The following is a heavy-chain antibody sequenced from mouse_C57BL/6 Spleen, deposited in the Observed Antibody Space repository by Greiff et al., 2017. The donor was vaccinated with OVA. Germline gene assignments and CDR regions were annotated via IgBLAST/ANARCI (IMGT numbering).Heavy chain of an antibody. CDR3: ARSRLRHWYFDV. CDR1: GYTFTSYW. Sequence: VQLQQPGAELVMPGASVKLSCKASGYTFTSYWMHWVKQRPGQGLEWIGEIDPSDSYTNYNQKFKGKSTLTVDKSSSTAYMQLSSLTSEDSAVYYCARSRLRHWYFDVWGTGTTVTVSS. D-gene: IGHD2-4*01. CDR2: IDPSDSYT. V-gene: IGHV1-69*01. J-gene: IGHJ1*03.